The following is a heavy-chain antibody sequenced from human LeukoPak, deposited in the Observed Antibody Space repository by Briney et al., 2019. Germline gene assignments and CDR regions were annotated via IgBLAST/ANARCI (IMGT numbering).Heavy chain of an antibody. J-gene: IGHJ3*01. D-gene: IGHD3-22*01. CDR1: GFTFSSYE. CDR3: AAPDYDSIAFDF. V-gene: IGHV3-48*03. Sequence: GGSLRLSCAASGFTFSSYEMNWVRQAPGKGLEWVSYISSSGSIIYYADSVKGRFTISRDNAKNLLYLQMNSLRAEDTAVYYCAAPDYDSIAFDFWGQGTMVTVSS. CDR2: ISSSGSII.